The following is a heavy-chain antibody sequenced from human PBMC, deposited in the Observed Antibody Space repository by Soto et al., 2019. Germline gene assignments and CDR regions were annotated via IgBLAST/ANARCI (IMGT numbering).Heavy chain of an antibody. CDR2: INHSGST. J-gene: IGHJ4*02. V-gene: IGHV4-34*01. CDR3: ARGLNFNSSGYPYYFDY. CDR1: GGSFSGYY. D-gene: IGHD3-22*01. Sequence: SETLSLTCAVYGGSFSGYYWSWIRQPPGKGLEWIGEINHSGSTNYNPSLKSRVTISVDTSENQFSLKLSSVTAADTAVYYCARGLNFNSSGYPYYFDYWGQGTLVTVSS.